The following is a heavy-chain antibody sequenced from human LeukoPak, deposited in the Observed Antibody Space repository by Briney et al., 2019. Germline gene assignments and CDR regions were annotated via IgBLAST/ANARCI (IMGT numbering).Heavy chain of an antibody. D-gene: IGHD1-26*01. CDR2: IKSTTDGGTR. CDR3: TTWGYSGIYSPFGY. Sequence: PWGPLKLSCASSGLTFSNLWMSWVRPDPGTGLEWISRIKSTTDGGTRDYASPVKGTFTISRDDSKNTQYLQMNSLKTEDTAVYYCTTWGYSGIYSPFGYWGQGTLVTAST. J-gene: IGHJ4*02. V-gene: IGHV3-15*01. CDR1: GLTFSNLW.